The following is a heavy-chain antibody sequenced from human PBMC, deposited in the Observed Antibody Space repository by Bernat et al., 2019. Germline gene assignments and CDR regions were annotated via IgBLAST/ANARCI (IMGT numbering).Heavy chain of an antibody. V-gene: IGHV1-69*01. J-gene: IGHJ3*02. CDR3: ARGDIITMILVVNSGAFDI. D-gene: IGHD3-22*01. CDR2: SSPIFGTA. Sequence: QVQLVQSGAEVKKPGSSVKVSCKASGGTFSSYAISWVRQAPGQGLEWMGGSSPIFGTANYAQKFQGRTTVTADESTSTAYMALSSLRSAETAVYYCARGDIITMILVVNSGAFDIWGQGTMVTVSS. CDR1: GGTFSSYA.